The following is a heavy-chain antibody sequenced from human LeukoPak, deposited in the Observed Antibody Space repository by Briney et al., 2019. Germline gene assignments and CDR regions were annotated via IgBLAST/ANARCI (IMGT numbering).Heavy chain of an antibody. CDR2: ISSSSSYI. V-gene: IGHV3-21*01. CDR1: GFTSSSYS. CDR3: ARGIAVAGRAIAYYFDY. Sequence: GGSLRLSCAASGFTSSSYSMNWVRQAPGKGLEWVSSISSSSSYIYYADSVKGRFTISRDNAKNSLYLQMNSLRAEDTAVYYCARGIAVAGRAIAYYFDYWGQGTLVTVSS. J-gene: IGHJ4*02. D-gene: IGHD6-19*01.